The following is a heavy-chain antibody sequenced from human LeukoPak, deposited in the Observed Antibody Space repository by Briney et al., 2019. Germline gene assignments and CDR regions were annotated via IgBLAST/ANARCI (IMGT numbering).Heavy chain of an antibody. CDR3: ARAWFGEDRPREWFDP. V-gene: IGHV4-59*08. J-gene: IGHJ5*02. CDR1: GGSISSYY. Sequence: SETLSLTCTVSGGSISSYYWSWIRQPPGKGREWIAYIYYSGITNYNPSLKSRVTISLDTSKNQFSLKLNSVTAADTAVYYCARAWFGEDRPREWFDPWGQGTLVTVSS. D-gene: IGHD3-10*01. CDR2: IYYSGIT.